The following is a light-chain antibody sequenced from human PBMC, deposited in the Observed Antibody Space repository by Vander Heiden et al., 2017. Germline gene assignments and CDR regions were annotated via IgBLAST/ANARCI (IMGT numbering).Light chain of an antibody. CDR1: QSVSSN. V-gene: IGKV3-15*01. CDR3: QQDNNWPPLT. CDR2: GAS. Sequence: EIVMTQSPATLSESPGERATLSCRASQSVSSNLAWYQQKPGQAPRLLIYGASTRATGIPARFSGSGYGTEFTLTISSRQSEDFAVYYCQQDNNWPPLTFGGGTKVEIK. J-gene: IGKJ4*01.